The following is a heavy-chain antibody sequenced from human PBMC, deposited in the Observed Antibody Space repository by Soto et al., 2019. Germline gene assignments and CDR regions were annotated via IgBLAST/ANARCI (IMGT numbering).Heavy chain of an antibody. CDR2: INPKTGTT. V-gene: IGHV1-46*01. CDR3: GRVPRYSFPTSDSLDQ. D-gene: IGHD5-18*01. CDR1: GYTFTNYY. Sequence: QVQLVQSGAEVKKPGASVKVSCKASGYTFTNYYIHWVRQAPGQGLEWVGLINPKTGTTNDAPKFQGRVTMTSDTSTSTAYMELSSLRSEDTAVYYCGRVPRYSFPTSDSLDQWGQGTRVTVSS. J-gene: IGHJ4*02.